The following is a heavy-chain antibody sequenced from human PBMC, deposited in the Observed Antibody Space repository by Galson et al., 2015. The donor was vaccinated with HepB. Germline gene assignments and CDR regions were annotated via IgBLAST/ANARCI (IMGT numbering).Heavy chain of an antibody. V-gene: IGHV3-11*06. CDR2: ISSSSSYT. CDR1: GFTFSDYY. Sequence: SLRLSCAASGFTFSDYYTSWIRQAPGKGLEWVSYISSSSSYTNYADSVKGRFTISRDNAKNSLYLQMNSLRAEDTAVYYCAGLYYDSSADYWGQGTLVTVSS. CDR3: AGLYYDSSADY. J-gene: IGHJ4*02. D-gene: IGHD3-22*01.